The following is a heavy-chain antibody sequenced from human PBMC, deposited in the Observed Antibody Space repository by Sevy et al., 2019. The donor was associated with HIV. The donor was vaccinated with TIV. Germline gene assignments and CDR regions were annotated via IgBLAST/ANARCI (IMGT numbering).Heavy chain of an antibody. CDR3: ARDAREGSGYFHDGFDM. CDR2: ISSRSNYL. CDR1: GFTFSSYS. V-gene: IGHV3-21*01. J-gene: IGHJ3*02. Sequence: GGSLRLSCAASGFTFSSYSMNWVRQAPGKGLEWVSSISSRSNYLYYADSVKGRFTISRDNAKNSLYLQMNSLRAEDTAIYSCARDAREGSGYFHDGFDMWGQGTMVTVSS. D-gene: IGHD3-3*01.